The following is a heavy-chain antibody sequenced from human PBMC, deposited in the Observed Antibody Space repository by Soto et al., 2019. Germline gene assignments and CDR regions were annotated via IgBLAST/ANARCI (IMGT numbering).Heavy chain of an antibody. D-gene: IGHD2-21*02. V-gene: IGHV1-3*01. CDR1: GYTFTSYA. CDR3: AREGDATLYYAMDV. J-gene: IGHJ6*02. Sequence: VPLVQSGAEVKKPGASVKVSCKASGYTFTSYAMHWVRQAPGHGPEWMGWINAGNGDTKYSQNFQGRVTITRNTSASTVSMELSSLRSEDTAVYYCAREGDATLYYAMDVWGQGTTVTVS. CDR2: INAGNGDT.